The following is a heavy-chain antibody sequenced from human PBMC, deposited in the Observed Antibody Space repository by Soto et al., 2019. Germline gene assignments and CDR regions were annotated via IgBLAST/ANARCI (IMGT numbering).Heavy chain of an antibody. D-gene: IGHD2-15*01. Sequence: EVQLLESGGDLVQPGGSLRLSCAASGFTFSTYAMSWVRQAPGKGLVWVSTINTSGGSTYYADSVKGRFTISRDNSKNTLYLQMNSLRPEDTAVYYCAKFYGGKSAHTYTIDPWGQGTLVTVSS. CDR2: INTSGGST. CDR3: AKFYGGKSAHTYTIDP. CDR1: GFTFSTYA. J-gene: IGHJ5*02. V-gene: IGHV3-23*01.